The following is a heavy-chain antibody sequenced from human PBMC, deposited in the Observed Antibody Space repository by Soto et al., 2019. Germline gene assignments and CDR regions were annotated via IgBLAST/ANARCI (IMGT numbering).Heavy chain of an antibody. CDR2: INAANGDT. V-gene: IGHV1-3*01. J-gene: IGHJ4*02. D-gene: IGHD3-10*01. CDR3: ARKDYYGAGVYYFDH. CDR1: GYTFTAYP. Sequence: ASVKVSCKASGYTFTAYPMHWVRQAPGQRPEWMGWINAANGDTGYSQKFHDRVTFTRDTSATTVYMELSSLTSEDTAVYYCARKDYYGAGVYYFDHWGQGTLVTVSS.